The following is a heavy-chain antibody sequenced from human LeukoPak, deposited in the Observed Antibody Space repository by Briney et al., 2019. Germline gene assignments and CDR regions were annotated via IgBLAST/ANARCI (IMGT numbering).Heavy chain of an antibody. D-gene: IGHD2-2*01. V-gene: IGHV4-30-4*08. J-gene: IGHJ3*02. CDR2: IYYSGST. CDR3: ARVVPGNIVVVPAAMGFAFDI. CDR1: GGSISSGDYY. Sequence: SETLSLTCTVSGGSISSGDYYWSWIRQPPGKGLEWIGYIYYSGSTYYNPSLKSRVTISVDTSKNQFSLKLSSVTAADTAVYYCARVVPGNIVVVPAAMGFAFDIWGQGTMVTVSS.